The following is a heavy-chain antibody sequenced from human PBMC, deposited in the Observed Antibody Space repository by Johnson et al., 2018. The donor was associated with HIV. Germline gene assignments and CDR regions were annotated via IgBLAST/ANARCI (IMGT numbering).Heavy chain of an antibody. Sequence: QVQLVESGGGVVQPWRSLRLSCAASGFTFSTYAIHWVRQAPGKGLEWVAIISYDGSTKYYADSVKGRFTISRDNSKNSLYLQMNTLRAEDTAVYYCARDQRGGYSYGDAFDFWGQGTVVSVST. CDR1: GFTFSTYA. J-gene: IGHJ3*01. D-gene: IGHD5-18*01. CDR2: ISYDGSTK. V-gene: IGHV3-30-3*01. CDR3: ARDQRGGYSYGDAFDF.